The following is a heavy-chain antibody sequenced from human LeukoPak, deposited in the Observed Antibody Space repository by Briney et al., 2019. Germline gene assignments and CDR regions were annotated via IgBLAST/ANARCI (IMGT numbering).Heavy chain of an antibody. D-gene: IGHD3-22*01. CDR1: GFTFSSYA. CDR3: ARDPALYDSSGYIYFDY. Sequence: GGSLRLSCAASGFTFSSYAMHWVRQAPGKGLEWVAVISYDGSNKYYADSVKGRFTIPRDNSKNTLYLQMNSLRAEDTAVYYCARDPALYDSSGYIYFDYWGQGTLVTVSS. V-gene: IGHV3-30-3*01. CDR2: ISYDGSNK. J-gene: IGHJ4*02.